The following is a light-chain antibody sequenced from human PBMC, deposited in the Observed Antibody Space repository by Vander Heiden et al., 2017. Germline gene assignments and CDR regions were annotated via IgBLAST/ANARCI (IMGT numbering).Light chain of an antibody. CDR1: SSSIGRNN. J-gene: IGLJ3*02. CDR3: AAWDDTLSGYWV. V-gene: IGLV1-44*01. Sequence: QSVLTQPPSASGTPGQRVTISCSGDSSSIGRNNVNWYQHLPGTAPKLLIHSNNQRPSGVPDRFAGSRSGTSASLAISGLQSEDEAEYYCAAWDDTLSGYWVFGGGTKLTVL. CDR2: SNN.